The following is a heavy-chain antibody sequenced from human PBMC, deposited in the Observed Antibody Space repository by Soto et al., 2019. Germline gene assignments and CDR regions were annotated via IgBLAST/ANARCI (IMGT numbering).Heavy chain of an antibody. CDR1: RYIFTNYG. Sequence: QVQLVQSGVEVREPGASVKVSCKAVRYIFTNYGVSWVRQAPGQGLEWMGWITNYNGNTENAQKFQGRVTMTTDASTSTAYMELGSLRSDDTAIYYCARALTGYGMDVWGQGTTVTVSS. CDR2: ITNYNGNT. V-gene: IGHV1-18*01. J-gene: IGHJ6*02. CDR3: ARALTGYGMDV.